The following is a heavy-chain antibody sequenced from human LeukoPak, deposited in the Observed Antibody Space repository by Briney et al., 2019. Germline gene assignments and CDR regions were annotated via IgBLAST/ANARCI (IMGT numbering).Heavy chain of an antibody. CDR3: ARDSEPSITMIVVVPDY. CDR1: GFTFSSYG. V-gene: IGHV3-33*01. D-gene: IGHD3-22*01. J-gene: IGHJ4*02. CDR2: IWYDGSNK. Sequence: PGGSPRLSCAASGFTFSSYGMHWVRQAPGKGLEWVAVIWYDGSNKYYADSVKGRFTISRDNSKNTLYLQMNSLRAEDTAVYYCARDSEPSITMIVVVPDYWGQGTLVTVSS.